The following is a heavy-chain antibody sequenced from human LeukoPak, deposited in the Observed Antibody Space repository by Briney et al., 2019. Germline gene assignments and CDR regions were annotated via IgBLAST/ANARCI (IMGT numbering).Heavy chain of an antibody. CDR2: IYYSGST. J-gene: IGHJ4*02. V-gene: IGHV4-61*08. CDR1: GGSISSGGYY. Sequence: SETLSLTCTVSGGSISSGGYYWSWIRQHPGKGLEWIGYIYYSGSTNYNPSLKSRVTISVDTSKNQFSLKLSSVTAADTAVYYCARVDFWSGSFIDYWGQGTLVTVSS. CDR3: ARVDFWSGSFIDY. D-gene: IGHD3-3*01.